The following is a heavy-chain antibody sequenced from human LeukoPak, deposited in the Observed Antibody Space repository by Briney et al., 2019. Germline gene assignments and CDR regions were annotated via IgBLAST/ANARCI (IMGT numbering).Heavy chain of an antibody. J-gene: IGHJ6*02. CDR3: ATATYGSGSYLAEDHYYYGMDV. V-gene: IGHV1-24*01. CDR2: FDPEDGET. CDR1: GYTLTELS. D-gene: IGHD3-10*01. Sequence: ASVKVSCKVSGYTLTELSMHWVRQAPGKGPEWVGGFDPEDGETIYAQKFQGRVTMTEDTSTDTAYMELSSLRSEDTAVYYCATATYGSGSYLAEDHYYYGMDVWGQGTTVTVSS.